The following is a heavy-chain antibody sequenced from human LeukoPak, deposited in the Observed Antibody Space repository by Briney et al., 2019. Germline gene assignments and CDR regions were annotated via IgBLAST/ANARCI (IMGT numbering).Heavy chain of an antibody. CDR3: ARHTRITMVRGVIPYYYYYYMDV. Sequence: SETLSLTCTVSGGSISSSSYYWGWIRQPPGKGLEWIGSIYYSGSTYYNPSLKSRVTISVDTSKNQFSLKLSSVTAADTAVYYCARHTRITMVRGVIPYYYYYYMDVWGKGTTVTISS. V-gene: IGHV4-39*01. CDR1: GGSISSSSYY. J-gene: IGHJ6*03. CDR2: IYYSGST. D-gene: IGHD3-10*01.